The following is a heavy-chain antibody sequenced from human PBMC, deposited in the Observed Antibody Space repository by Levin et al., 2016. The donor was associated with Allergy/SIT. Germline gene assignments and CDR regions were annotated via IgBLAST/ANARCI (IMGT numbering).Heavy chain of an antibody. J-gene: IGHJ4*02. CDR3: AKRGGGEIDY. CDR1: GFTFRSYA. V-gene: IGHV3-23*01. CDR2: ITDSGDGT. Sequence: GESLKISCAASGFTFRSYAMSWVRQGPGKGLEWVSGITDSGDGTYYADSVKGRFTMSRDNSKNILYLQMNSLRAEDTAVYYCAKRGGGEIDYWGQGTLVTVSS. D-gene: IGHD2-21*01.